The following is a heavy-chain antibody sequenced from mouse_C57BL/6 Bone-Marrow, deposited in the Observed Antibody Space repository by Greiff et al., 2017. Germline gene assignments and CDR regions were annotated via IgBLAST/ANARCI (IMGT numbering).Heavy chain of an antibody. J-gene: IGHJ3*01. CDR1: GYAFTNYL. D-gene: IGHD1-1*01. Sequence: QVQLQQSGAELVRPGTSVKVSCKASGYAFTNYLIEWVKQRPGQGLEWIGVINPGSGGTNYNEKFKGKATLTADKSSSTAYMQLSSLTSEDSAVYFCARPRDFIYGSSSWFAYWGQGTLVTVSA. CDR3: ARPRDFIYGSSSWFAY. CDR2: INPGSGGT. V-gene: IGHV1-54*01.